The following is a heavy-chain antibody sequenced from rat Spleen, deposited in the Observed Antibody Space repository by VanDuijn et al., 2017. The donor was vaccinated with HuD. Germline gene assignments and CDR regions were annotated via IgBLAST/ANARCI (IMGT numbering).Heavy chain of an antibody. J-gene: IGHJ2*01. D-gene: IGHD1-1*01. V-gene: IGHV5-22*01. CDR1: GFTFSDYY. Sequence: EVQLVESGGGLVQPGRSMKLSCAASGFTFSDYYMAWVRQAPKKGLEWVASISYEGSSTYYGDSVKGRFTISRDNAKSTLYLQMDSLRSEDTATYYCASFPTTVVTPYFDYWGQGVMVTVSS. CDR2: ISYEGSST. CDR3: ASFPTTVVTPYFDY.